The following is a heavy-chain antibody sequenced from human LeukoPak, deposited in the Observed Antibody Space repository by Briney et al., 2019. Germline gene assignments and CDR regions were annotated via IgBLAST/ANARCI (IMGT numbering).Heavy chain of an antibody. Sequence: GSLRLSCAASGFTFSSYWMSWVRQTPGKGLEWVANTKQDRSEKYYVDSVRGRFTVSRDNAKNSLYLQMNSLRAEDTAVYYCARIGSQDGYTVDYWGQGTLVTVSS. D-gene: IGHD5-24*01. CDR3: ARIGSQDGYTVDY. J-gene: IGHJ4*02. CDR1: GFTFSSYW. V-gene: IGHV3-7*01. CDR2: TKQDRSEK.